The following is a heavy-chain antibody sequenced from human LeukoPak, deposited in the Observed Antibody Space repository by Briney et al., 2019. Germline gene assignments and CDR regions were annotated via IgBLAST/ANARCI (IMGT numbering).Heavy chain of an antibody. CDR3: ARDRYGDYDFDY. V-gene: IGHV3-21*01. D-gene: IGHD4-17*01. CDR2: ISSGSTYI. Sequence: GGSLRLSCAASGFTFSSYSMNWVRQAPGKGLEWVSSISSGSTYIYYADSVKGRFTISRDNANNSLYLQMNSLRAEDTVVYYCARDRYGDYDFDYWGQGTLVTVSS. CDR1: GFTFSSYS. J-gene: IGHJ4*02.